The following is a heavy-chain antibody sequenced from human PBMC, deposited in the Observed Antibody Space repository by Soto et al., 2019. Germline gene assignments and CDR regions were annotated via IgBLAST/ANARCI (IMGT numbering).Heavy chain of an antibody. CDR3: AVNSMVRGAPDY. CDR2: IYTSGST. J-gene: IGHJ4*02. Sequence: SETLSLTCTVSGGSISSYYWSWIRQPAGKGLEWIGRIYTSGSTNYNPSLKSRVTMSVDTSKNQFSLKLSSVTAADTAVYYCAVNSMVRGAPDYWGQGTLVTVPQ. D-gene: IGHD3-10*01. CDR1: GGSISSYY. V-gene: IGHV4-4*07.